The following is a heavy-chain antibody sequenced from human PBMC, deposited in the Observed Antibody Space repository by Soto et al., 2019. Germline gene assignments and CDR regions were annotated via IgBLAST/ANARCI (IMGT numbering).Heavy chain of an antibody. J-gene: IGHJ3*02. CDR2: IYHSGST. CDR1: GGSISSSNW. V-gene: IGHV4-4*02. CDR3: ATHRTGIYYDSSGSIDAFDI. Sequence: PSETLSLTWAVSGGSISSSNWWSWVRQPPGRGLEWIGEIYHSGSTNYNPSLKSRVTISVDKSKNQFSLKLSSVTAADTAVYYCATHRTGIYYDSSGSIDAFDIWGQGTMVT. D-gene: IGHD3-22*01.